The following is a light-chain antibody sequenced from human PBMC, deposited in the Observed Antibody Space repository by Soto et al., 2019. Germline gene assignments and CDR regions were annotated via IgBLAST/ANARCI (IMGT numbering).Light chain of an antibody. CDR1: SSDVGGYNY. Sequence: QAVVTQPASVSGSPGQSSTIPCTGTSSDVGGYNYVSWYQQHPGKAPKLMIYDVSNRPSGVSNRFSGSKSGNTASLTISGLQAEDEADYYCSSYTSSSTYVVFGGGTKLTVL. J-gene: IGLJ2*01. V-gene: IGLV2-14*01. CDR2: DVS. CDR3: SSYTSSSTYVV.